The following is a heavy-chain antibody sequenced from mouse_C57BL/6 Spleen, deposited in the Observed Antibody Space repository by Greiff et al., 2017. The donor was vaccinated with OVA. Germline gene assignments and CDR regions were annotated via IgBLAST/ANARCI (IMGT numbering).Heavy chain of an antibody. V-gene: IGHV1-82*01. CDR1: GYAFSSSW. D-gene: IGHD1-2*01. CDR2: IYPGGGDT. CDR3: GRDYGRGY. J-gene: IGHJ2*01. Sequence: VQLQQSGPELVKPGASVKISCKASGYAFSSSWMNWVKQRPGKGLEWIGRIYPGGGDTNYNGKFKGKATLTADKSSSTAYMQLSSLTSEDSAVYFCGRDYGRGYWGQGTTLTVSS.